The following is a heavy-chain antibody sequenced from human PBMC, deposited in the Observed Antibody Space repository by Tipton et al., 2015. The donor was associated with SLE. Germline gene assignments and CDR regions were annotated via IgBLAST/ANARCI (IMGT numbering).Heavy chain of an antibody. D-gene: IGHD5-18*01. CDR2: IYRSGST. Sequence: TLSLTCGVSGYSISSGYYWGWIRQLPGKGLEWIGSIYRSGSTYYNPSLKSPVTISVDTSKNQFSLKLSSVTAADTAVYYCARGGYSYGTLGYWGQGTLVTVSS. V-gene: IGHV4-38-2*01. J-gene: IGHJ4*02. CDR1: GYSISSGYY. CDR3: ARGGYSYGTLGY.